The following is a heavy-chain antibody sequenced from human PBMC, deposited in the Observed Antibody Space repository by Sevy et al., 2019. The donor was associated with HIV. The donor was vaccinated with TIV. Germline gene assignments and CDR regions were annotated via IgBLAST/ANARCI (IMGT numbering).Heavy chain of an antibody. D-gene: IGHD2-8*01. CDR3: AREGCTKPHDY. CDR2: LSFGCGEI. J-gene: IGHJ4*02. CDR1: GFTFSKYS. V-gene: IGHV3-23*01. Sequence: GGSLRLSCAASGFTFSKYSMSWVRQPPGKGLEWVSTLSFGCGEINHADSVKGRFTISRDNSKSSVYLQMNNLRPEDKAVYYCAREGCTKPHDYWGQGTLVTVSS.